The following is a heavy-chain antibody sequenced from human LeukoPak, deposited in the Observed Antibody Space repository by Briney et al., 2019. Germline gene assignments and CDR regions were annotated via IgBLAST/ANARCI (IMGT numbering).Heavy chain of an antibody. D-gene: IGHD3-10*01. Sequence: GGSLRPSCTASGFTFGDYAMSWVRQAPGKGLEWVGFIRSKAYGGTTEYAASVKGRFTISRDDSKSIAYLQMNSLKTEDTAVYYCTRTYYYGSGPNWFDPWGQGTLVTVSS. CDR2: IRSKAYGGTT. CDR1: GFTFGDYA. J-gene: IGHJ5*02. CDR3: TRTYYYGSGPNWFDP. V-gene: IGHV3-49*04.